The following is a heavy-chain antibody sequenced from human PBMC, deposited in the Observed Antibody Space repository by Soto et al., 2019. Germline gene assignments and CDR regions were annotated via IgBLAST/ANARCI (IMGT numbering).Heavy chain of an antibody. V-gene: IGHV3-64*02. CDR2: ISSNGGST. J-gene: IGHJ3*02. CDR1: GFTFSSYA. D-gene: IGHD3-3*01. Sequence: GGSLRLSCAASGFTFSSYAMHWVRQAPGKGLEYVSAISSNGGSTYYADSVKGRFTISRHNSKNTLYLQMGSLRAEDIAVYYCARGIGRIITIFDAFDIWGQGTMVTVSS. CDR3: ARGIGRIITIFDAFDI.